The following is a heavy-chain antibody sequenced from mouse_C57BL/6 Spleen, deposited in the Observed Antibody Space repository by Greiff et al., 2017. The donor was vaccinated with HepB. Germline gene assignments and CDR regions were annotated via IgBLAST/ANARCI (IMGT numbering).Heavy chain of an antibody. CDR2: INPSSGYT. J-gene: IGHJ2*01. CDR3: AREGDPPYFDY. Sequence: QVQLQQSGAELAKPGASVKLSCKASGYTFTSYWMHWVKQRPGQGLEWIGYINPSSGYTKYNQKFKDKATLTVDKSSSTAYMQLSSLTYEDSAVYYCAREGDPPYFDYWGQGTTLTVSS. V-gene: IGHV1-7*01. CDR1: GYTFTSYW.